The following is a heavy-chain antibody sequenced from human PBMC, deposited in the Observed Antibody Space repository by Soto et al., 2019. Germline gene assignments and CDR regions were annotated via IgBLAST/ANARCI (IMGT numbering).Heavy chain of an antibody. Sequence: VQLVESGGGVVQPGRSLRLSCAASGFTFSSYGMHWVRQAPGKGLEWVAVIWYDGSNKYYADSVKGRFTISRDNSKNTLYLQMNSLRAEDTAVYYCAAGWRSFPDAFDIWGQGTMVTVSS. J-gene: IGHJ3*02. D-gene: IGHD2-15*01. CDR3: AAGWRSFPDAFDI. CDR2: IWYDGSNK. V-gene: IGHV3-33*01. CDR1: GFTFSSYG.